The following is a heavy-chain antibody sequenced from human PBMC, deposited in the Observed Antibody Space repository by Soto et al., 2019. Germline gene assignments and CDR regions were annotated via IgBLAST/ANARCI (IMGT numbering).Heavy chain of an antibody. Sequence: GGSLRLSCAASGFTISTYWMHWVRQAPGKGLVWVSRINSDGSSTTYADSVKGRFTVSRDNAKNTLYLQMKSLRAEDTAVYYCATSSYDSRYYFDFWGQGTLVTVSS. D-gene: IGHD3-22*01. CDR3: ATSSYDSRYYFDF. J-gene: IGHJ4*02. CDR2: INSDGSST. V-gene: IGHV3-74*01. CDR1: GFTISTYW.